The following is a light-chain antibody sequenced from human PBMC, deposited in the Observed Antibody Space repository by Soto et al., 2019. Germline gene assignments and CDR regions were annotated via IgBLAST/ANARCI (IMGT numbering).Light chain of an antibody. Sequence: DIQMTQSPSTLSASVGDRVTFTCRASQSISNSLAWYQVKPGKAPNLLIYDASSLETGVPSRFSGSGSGTEFTLTISSLQPDDFGTYSCQQYNSYSLLTFGGGTKVEIK. CDR3: QQYNSYSLLT. CDR1: QSISNS. J-gene: IGKJ4*01. V-gene: IGKV1-5*01. CDR2: DAS.